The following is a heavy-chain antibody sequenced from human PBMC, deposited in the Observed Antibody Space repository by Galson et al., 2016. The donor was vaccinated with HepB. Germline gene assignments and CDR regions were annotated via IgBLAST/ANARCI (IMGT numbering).Heavy chain of an antibody. Sequence: SLRLSCAASGFTVSTNYMSWVRQAPGKGLEWVSVIYSSGSTYYADSVKGRFTISRDNAKNSLYLQMTSLRAEDTAVYYCARVGYDYVWGSYRFAPTNWFDPWGQGTLVTVSS. CDR2: IYSSGST. CDR1: GFTVSTNY. CDR3: ARVGYDYVWGSYRFAPTNWFDP. D-gene: IGHD3-16*02. V-gene: IGHV3-53*01. J-gene: IGHJ5*02.